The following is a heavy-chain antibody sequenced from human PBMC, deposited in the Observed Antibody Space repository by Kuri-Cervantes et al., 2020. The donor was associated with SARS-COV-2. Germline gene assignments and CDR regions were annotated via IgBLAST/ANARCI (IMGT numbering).Heavy chain of an antibody. V-gene: IGHV4-59*01. J-gene: IGHJ6*02. Sequence: ESLKISCAVSGGSLSTYYWSWIRQPPGKGLEWIANIFYSGGSSYNPSLKSRVTISVDTSKNQFSLKLSSVTAADTAVYYCARRMYSSGWYVHGMDVWGQGTTVTVSS. D-gene: IGHD6-19*01. CDR3: ARRMYSSGWYVHGMDV. CDR1: GGSLSTYY. CDR2: IFYSGGS.